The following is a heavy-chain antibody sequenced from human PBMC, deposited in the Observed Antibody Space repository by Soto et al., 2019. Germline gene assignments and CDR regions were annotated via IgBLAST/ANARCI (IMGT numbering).Heavy chain of an antibody. CDR1: GGSICSGGYY. CDR3: VRDRALDSSGHWFDS. J-gene: IGHJ5*01. D-gene: IGHD6-19*01. Sequence: SETLSLTCTVSGGSICSGGYYWSWIRQFPGKGLEWIGYIYHIGSPSYNPSLKSRLSMSLDASKNQFSLNLTSVTAADTAIYYCVRDRALDSSGHWFDSWGQGTLVTVSS. CDR2: IYHIGSP. V-gene: IGHV4-31*03.